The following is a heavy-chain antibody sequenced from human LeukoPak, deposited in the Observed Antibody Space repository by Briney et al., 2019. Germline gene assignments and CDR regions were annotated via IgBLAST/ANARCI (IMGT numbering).Heavy chain of an antibody. CDR1: GGSISSYY. CDR3: AREVGATGALDY. Sequence: SETLSLTCTVSGGSISSYYWSWIRQPPGKGLEWIGYIYYSGSTNYNPSLKSRVTISVDTSKNQFSLKLSSGTAADTAVYYCAREVGATGALDYWGQGTLVTVSS. V-gene: IGHV4-59*01. J-gene: IGHJ4*02. D-gene: IGHD1-26*01. CDR2: IYYSGST.